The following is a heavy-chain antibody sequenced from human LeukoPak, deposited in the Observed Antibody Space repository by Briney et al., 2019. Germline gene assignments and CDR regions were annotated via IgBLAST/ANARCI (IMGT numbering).Heavy chain of an antibody. CDR1: GGSISSYY. J-gene: IGHJ5*02. D-gene: IGHD6-19*01. CDR3: ARQVAAPTKNWFDP. CDR2: IYYSGST. V-gene: IGHV4-59*08. Sequence: SETLSLTCTVSGGSISSYYWSWIRQPPGKGLEWIGYIYYSGSTNYNPSLKSRVTISVDTSKNQFSLKLSSVTAADTAVYYCARQVAAPTKNWFDPWGQGTLVTVSS.